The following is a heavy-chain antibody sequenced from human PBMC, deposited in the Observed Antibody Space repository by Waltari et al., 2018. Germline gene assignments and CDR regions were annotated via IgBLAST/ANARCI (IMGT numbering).Heavy chain of an antibody. J-gene: IGHJ4*02. Sequence: QVQLPQWGAGLLKPSETLSLTCAVYGGSFSGYYWSWIRQAPGKGLEWIGEINHSGSTKYNPSRESLLTISVDTSKNQFSLKLTSVTAADTAVYYCARERAGYCGGGSCSSPPGFWGQGTLVTVSS. CDR1: GGSFSGYY. V-gene: IGHV4-34*01. D-gene: IGHD2-15*01. CDR3: ARERAGYCGGGSCSSPPGF. CDR2: INHSGST.